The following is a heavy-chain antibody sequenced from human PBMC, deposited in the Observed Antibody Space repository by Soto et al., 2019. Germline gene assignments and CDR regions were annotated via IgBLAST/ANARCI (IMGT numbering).Heavy chain of an antibody. CDR1: GFTFSSYA. Sequence: GGSLRLSCAASGFTFSSYAMSWVRQAPGKGLEWVSAISGSGGSTYYADSVKGRFTISRDNSKNTLYLQMNSLRAEDTAVYYCAKDPRATPSAYYGMEVWGQGTTVTVSS. D-gene: IGHD3-10*01. CDR3: AKDPRATPSAYYGMEV. V-gene: IGHV3-23*01. J-gene: IGHJ6*02. CDR2: ISGSGGST.